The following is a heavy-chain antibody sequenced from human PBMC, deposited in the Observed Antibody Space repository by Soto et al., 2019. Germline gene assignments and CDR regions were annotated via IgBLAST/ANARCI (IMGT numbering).Heavy chain of an antibody. CDR2: ISSSSSTI. CDR3: AXWQLVHSDYYYYMDG. CDR1: GCPFSSYS. V-gene: IGHV3-48*01. D-gene: IGHD6-13*01. Sequence: PGGSRSLSCAPCGCPFSSYSMNWVRQAPGKGLEWVSYISSSSSTIYYADSVKGRFTISRDNAKNSLYLQMNSLRAEDTAVYYCAXWQLVHSDYYYYMDGWGKGTTVTVSS. J-gene: IGHJ6*03.